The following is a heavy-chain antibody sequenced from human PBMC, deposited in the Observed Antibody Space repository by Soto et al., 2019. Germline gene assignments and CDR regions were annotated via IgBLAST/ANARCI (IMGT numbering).Heavy chain of an antibody. J-gene: IGHJ4*02. Sequence: GWSLRLSCVASRFTFITYEMHWVRQAPGKGLEWVSYISSGGSTVYYADSVKGRFTISRDNTRNSLYLQMNSLRDEDTALYYCVRYCSTTLCNGVATRTFDYWGQGTLVTVS. V-gene: IGHV3-48*03. CDR3: VRYCSTTLCNGVATRTFDY. D-gene: IGHD2-2*01. CDR2: ISSGGSTV. CDR1: RFTFITYE.